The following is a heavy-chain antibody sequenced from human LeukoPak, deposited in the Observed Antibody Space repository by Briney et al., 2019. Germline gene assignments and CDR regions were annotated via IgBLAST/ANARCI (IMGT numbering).Heavy chain of an antibody. V-gene: IGHV1-3*04. CDR2: INTDNANT. Sequence: ASVKVSCKASGYTFTNYAMHWVRQSPGQRLEWMGWINTDNANTKYSQKFQGRVTITRDTSASTAYMELSSLRSEDTAIYYCARDQWVTTNYFNYWGQGTLVTVSS. CDR3: ARDQWVTTNYFNY. J-gene: IGHJ4*02. CDR1: GYTFTNYA. D-gene: IGHD1-14*01.